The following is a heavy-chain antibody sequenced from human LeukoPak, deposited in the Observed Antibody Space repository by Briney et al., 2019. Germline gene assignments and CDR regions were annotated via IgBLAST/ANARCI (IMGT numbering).Heavy chain of an antibody. V-gene: IGHV1-18*01. J-gene: IGHJ4*02. CDR2: ISAYNGNT. Sequence: ASVKVSCKASGYTFTSYGISWVRQAPGQGLEWMGWISAYNGNTNYAQKLQGRVTMTTDTSTSTAYMELRSQRSDDTAVYYCARDWGDIVVVPAAISLDYWGQGTLVTVSS. D-gene: IGHD2-2*01. CDR1: GYTFTSYG. CDR3: ARDWGDIVVVPAAISLDY.